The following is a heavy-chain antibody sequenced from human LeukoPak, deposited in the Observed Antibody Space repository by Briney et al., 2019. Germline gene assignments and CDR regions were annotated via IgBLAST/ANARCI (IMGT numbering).Heavy chain of an antibody. V-gene: IGHV5-51*01. J-gene: IGHJ5*02. CDR3: ARLACSSTSCSPFNWFDP. D-gene: IGHD2-2*01. Sequence: GESLKISCTGSGYTFRYYWVGWVRQMPGKGLEWMGIIYSDDSDTKYSPSFQGQVTISADKSINTAYLQWSSLKASDTAMYYCARLACSSTSCSPFNWFDPWGQGTLVTVSS. CDR1: GYTFRYYW. CDR2: IYSDDSDT.